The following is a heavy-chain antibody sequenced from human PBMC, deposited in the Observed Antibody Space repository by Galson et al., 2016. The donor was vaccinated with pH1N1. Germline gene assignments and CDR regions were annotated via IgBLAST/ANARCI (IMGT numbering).Heavy chain of an antibody. V-gene: IGHV3-9*01. CDR3: VTDSGDGDRNLVPHDAFDV. CDR2: INWNSKTR. D-gene: IGHD4-17*01. CDR1: GFTFGHYG. Sequence: SLRLSCAAAGFTFGHYGMHWVRQVPGKGLEWVSGINWNSKTRAHGDPVRGRFTISRDNAKNSLYLQMNSLRPEDTALYYCVTDSGDGDRNLVPHDAFDVWGQGTMVTVSS. J-gene: IGHJ3*01.